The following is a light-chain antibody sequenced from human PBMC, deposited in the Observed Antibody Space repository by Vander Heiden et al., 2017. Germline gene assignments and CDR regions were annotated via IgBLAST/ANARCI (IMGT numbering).Light chain of an antibody. V-gene: IGKV1-9*01. Sequence: IQLTQSPSFLSASVGDRVTITCRASQGISSYLAWYQQDPGKAPKLLIYAESTLESGVPSRFSGSGSGTEFTLTISSLQPEDFATFYCQEVYSYPYTFGQGTKLEIK. CDR1: QGISSY. CDR2: AES. CDR3: QEVYSYPYT. J-gene: IGKJ2*01.